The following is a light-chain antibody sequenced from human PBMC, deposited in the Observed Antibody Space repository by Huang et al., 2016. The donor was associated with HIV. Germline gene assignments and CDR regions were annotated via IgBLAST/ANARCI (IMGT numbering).Light chain of an antibody. CDR2: AAS. CDR1: QGIRNS. CDR3: QHYHSSWT. V-gene: IGKV1-NL1*01. J-gene: IGKJ1*01. Sequence: DIQMTQSPLSLSASGGDRVTITCRASQGIRNSLAWYQQKPGKAPKRLVYAASRLESGVPSWFSGSGSGTNFTLTISSLQPEDFATYYCQHYHSSWTFGQGTKVEIK.